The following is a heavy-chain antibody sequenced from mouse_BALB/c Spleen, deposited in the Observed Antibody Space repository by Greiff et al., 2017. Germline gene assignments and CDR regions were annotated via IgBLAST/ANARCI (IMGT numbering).Heavy chain of an antibody. D-gene: IGHD2-14*01. V-gene: IGHV7-3*02. J-gene: IGHJ4*01. CDR2: IRNKANGYTT. CDR3: ARDRYDDAMDY. Sequence: EVHLVESGGGLVQPGGSLRLSCATSGFTFTDYYMSWVRQPPGKALEWLGFIRNKANGYTTEYSASVKGRFTISRDNSQSILYLQMNTLRAEDSATYCCARDRYDDAMDYWGQGTSVTVSS. CDR1: GFTFTDYY.